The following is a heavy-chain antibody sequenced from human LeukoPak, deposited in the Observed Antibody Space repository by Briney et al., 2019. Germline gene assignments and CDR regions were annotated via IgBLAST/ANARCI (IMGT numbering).Heavy chain of an antibody. J-gene: IGHJ3*02. CDR1: GFTFDDYT. CDR2: VSWNSGNI. D-gene: IGHD3-3*01. CDR3: AKDTGSPADAITMEDNAFDI. V-gene: IGHV3-9*01. Sequence: GGSLRLSCAASGFTFDDYTIHWVRQVPGKGLEWVSRVSWNSGNIGYADSVKGRFTISRDNAKNSLDLQMESLRAEDTAVYYCAKDTGSPADAITMEDNAFDIWGQGTMVTVSS.